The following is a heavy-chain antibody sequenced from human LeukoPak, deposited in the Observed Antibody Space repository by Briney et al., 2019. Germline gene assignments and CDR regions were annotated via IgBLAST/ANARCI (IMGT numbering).Heavy chain of an antibody. Sequence: ASVNVSCTPSGYTFTVYYMHWVRQAPGQGLEWMGRINPNSGATNYAQKFQGRVTMTRDTSISTAYMELTTLRSDDTAVYYCAKSIEYCGADCYGYFDLWGRGTLVTVSS. CDR1: GYTFTVYY. V-gene: IGHV1-2*06. D-gene: IGHD2-21*02. J-gene: IGHJ2*01. CDR3: AKSIEYCGADCYGYFDL. CDR2: INPNSGAT.